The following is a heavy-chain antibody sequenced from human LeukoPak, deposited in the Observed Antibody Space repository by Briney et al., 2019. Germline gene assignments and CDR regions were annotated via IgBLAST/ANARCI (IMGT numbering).Heavy chain of an antibody. CDR3: AKDGGSGYASDDAFDI. V-gene: IGHV3-9*01. Sequence: GGSLRLSCAASGFTFDDYAMHWVRQAPGKGLEWVSGISWNSGSIGYADSVKGRFTISRDNAKNSLYLQMNSLRAEDTALYYCAKDGGSGYASDDAFDIWGQGTMVTVSS. J-gene: IGHJ3*02. D-gene: IGHD5-12*01. CDR1: GFTFDDYA. CDR2: ISWNSGSI.